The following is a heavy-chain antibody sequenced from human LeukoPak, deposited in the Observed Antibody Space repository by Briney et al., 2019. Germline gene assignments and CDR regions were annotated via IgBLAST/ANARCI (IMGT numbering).Heavy chain of an antibody. Sequence: GGSLRLSCAASGFTFSDYYMSWIRQAPGKGLEWVSYISSSGSTIYYADSVKGRFTISRDNAKNSLYLQMNGLRAEDTAVYYCASLIAVAEGYFDYWGQGTLVTVSS. CDR3: ASLIAVAEGYFDY. D-gene: IGHD6-19*01. CDR2: ISSSGSTI. CDR1: GFTFSDYY. V-gene: IGHV3-11*01. J-gene: IGHJ4*02.